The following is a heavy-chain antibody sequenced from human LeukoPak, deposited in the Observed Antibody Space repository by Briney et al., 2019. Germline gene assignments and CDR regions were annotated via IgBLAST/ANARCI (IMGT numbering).Heavy chain of an antibody. J-gene: IGHJ4*02. CDR1: GYTLTELS. CDR3: ATAAYGFLDIDY. V-gene: IGHV1-24*01. Sequence: ASVKVSCEVSGYTLTELSMHWVRQAPGKGLEWMGGFDPEDGETIYAQKFQGRVTMTEDTSTDTAYMELSSLRSEDTAVYYCATAAYGFLDIDYWGQGTLVTVSS. CDR2: FDPEDGET. D-gene: IGHD3-10*01.